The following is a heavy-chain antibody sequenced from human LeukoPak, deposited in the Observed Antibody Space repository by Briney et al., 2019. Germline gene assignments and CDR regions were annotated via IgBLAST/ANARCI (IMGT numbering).Heavy chain of an antibody. CDR3: ASQSSGWFPYYFDY. D-gene: IGHD6-19*01. V-gene: IGHV4-39*01. CDR2: IYYSGST. Sequence: SEALSLTCTVSGGSISGSSYYWGWIRQPPGKGLEWIGSIYYSGSTYYNPSLKSRVTISVDTSKNQFSLKLSSVTAADTAVYYCASQSSGWFPYYFDYWGQGTLVTVSS. CDR1: GGSISGSSYY. J-gene: IGHJ4*02.